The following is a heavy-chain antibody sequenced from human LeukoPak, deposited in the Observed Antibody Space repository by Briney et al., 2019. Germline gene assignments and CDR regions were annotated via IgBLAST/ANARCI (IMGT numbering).Heavy chain of an antibody. CDR2: FDPEDAET. CDR3: ATDGNGRRYAFDI. CDR1: GYTLTELS. D-gene: IGHD1-26*01. V-gene: IGHV1-24*01. Sequence: GASVKVSCKVSGYTLTELSMHWVRQAPGKGRDWLGGFDPEDAETIYAQKFQGRVTMTEDTSTDTAYMELRSLRSEDTAVYYCATDGNGRRYAFDIWGQGTMVTVSS. J-gene: IGHJ3*02.